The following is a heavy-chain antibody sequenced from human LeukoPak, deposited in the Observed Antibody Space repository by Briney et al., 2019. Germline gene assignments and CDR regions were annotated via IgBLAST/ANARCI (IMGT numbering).Heavy chain of an antibody. V-gene: IGHV3-66*02. CDR3: ASDGGTYNFLHY. D-gene: IGHD1-1*01. CDR2: IYSGGAT. CDR1: GFTVSSNY. Sequence: GGSLRLSCAASGFTVSSNYMTWVRQAPGKGLEWVSVIYSGGATYYADSVKGRFTISRDNSKNTLYLQMNSLRAEDTAVYFCASDGGTYNFLHYWGQGTLVTVSS. J-gene: IGHJ4*02.